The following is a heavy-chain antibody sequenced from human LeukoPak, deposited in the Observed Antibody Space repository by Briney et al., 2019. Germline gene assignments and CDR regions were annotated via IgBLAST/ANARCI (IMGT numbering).Heavy chain of an antibody. CDR3: AGHHPRNTVDF. D-gene: IGHD2/OR15-2a*01. J-gene: IGHJ4*02. CDR1: GASFTSYH. V-gene: IGHV4-4*07. CDR2: IYASGTT. Sequence: SETLSLTCTVSGVSGASFTSYHWSWIRQSAGKGLEWIGRIYASGTTNYNPSLKSRVTMSVDTSKKQFSLKPSSVTAADTAVYYCAGHHPRNTVDFWGQGTLVTVSS.